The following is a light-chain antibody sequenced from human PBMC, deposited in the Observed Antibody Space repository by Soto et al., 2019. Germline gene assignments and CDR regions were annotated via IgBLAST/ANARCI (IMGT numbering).Light chain of an antibody. Sequence: TQLTQSPSSLSASVGDRVTITCRASQGIRSYLAWYQQKPGKAPKLLIYAASTLQSGVPSRFSGSGSGTDLTLTNSSLQSEDFATYYCQQLNSYPLTFGGGTKVEIK. CDR3: QQLNSYPLT. CDR2: AAS. V-gene: IGKV1-9*01. CDR1: QGIRSY. J-gene: IGKJ4*01.